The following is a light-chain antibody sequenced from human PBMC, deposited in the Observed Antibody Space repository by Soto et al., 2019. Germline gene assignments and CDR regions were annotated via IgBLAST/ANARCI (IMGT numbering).Light chain of an antibody. CDR1: QSVISTY. V-gene: IGKV3-20*01. Sequence: EIVLTQSPRTLSLSPGERATLSRRVSQSVISTYLAWYQQKPGQAPRLLIYGASSRATGIPDRFSGSGSGTDFTLTISRLEPEDFAVYYCQQYGSSPITFGQGTRLEIK. CDR3: QQYGSSPIT. J-gene: IGKJ5*01. CDR2: GAS.